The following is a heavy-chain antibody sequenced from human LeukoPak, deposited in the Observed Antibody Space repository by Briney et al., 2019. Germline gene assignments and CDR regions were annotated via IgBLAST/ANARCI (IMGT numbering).Heavy chain of an antibody. CDR2: ISGSGGST. J-gene: IGHJ4*02. CDR3: AKDQGGYGSFDY. Sequence: PGGSLRLSCAASGFTFSSYAMSWVRPAPGKGLEWVSAISGSGGSTYYADSVKGRFTISRDNSKNTLYLQMNSLRAEDTAVYYCAKDQGGYGSFDYWGQGTLVTVSS. CDR1: GFTFSSYA. V-gene: IGHV3-23*01. D-gene: IGHD5-12*01.